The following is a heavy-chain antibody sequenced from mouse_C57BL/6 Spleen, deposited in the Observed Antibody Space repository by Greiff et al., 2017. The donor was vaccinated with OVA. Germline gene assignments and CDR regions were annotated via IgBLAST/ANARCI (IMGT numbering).Heavy chain of an antibody. V-gene: IGHV1-82*01. D-gene: IGHD4-1*01. Sequence: QVQLQQSGPELVKPGASVKISCKASGYAFSSSWMNWVKQRPGKGLEWIGRIYPGDGDTNYNGKFKGKATLTADKSSSTAYMQLSSLTSEDSAVYFCAREGITGKGGFAYWGQGTLVTVSA. CDR1: GYAFSSSW. J-gene: IGHJ3*01. CDR2: IYPGDGDT. CDR3: AREGITGKGGFAY.